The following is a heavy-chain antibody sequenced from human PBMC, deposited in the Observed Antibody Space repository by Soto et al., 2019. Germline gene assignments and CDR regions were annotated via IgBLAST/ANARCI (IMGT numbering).Heavy chain of an antibody. CDR2: IYPGDSDT. Sequence: PGESLKISCKGSGYSFTSYWIGWVRQMPGKGLEWMGIIYPGDSDTRYSPSFQGQVTISADKSISTAYLQWSSLKASDTAMYYCARLAYDILTGYSQYYFDYWGQGTLVTVS. D-gene: IGHD3-9*01. V-gene: IGHV5-51*01. CDR3: ARLAYDILTGYSQYYFDY. CDR1: GYSFTSYW. J-gene: IGHJ4*02.